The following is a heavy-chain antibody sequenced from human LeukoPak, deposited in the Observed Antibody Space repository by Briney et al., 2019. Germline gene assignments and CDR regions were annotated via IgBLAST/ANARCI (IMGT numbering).Heavy chain of an antibody. V-gene: IGHV4-59*10. CDR2: IYTSGST. Sequence: SETLSLTCAVYGGSFSGYYWSWIRQPAGKGLEWIGRIYTSGSTNYNPSLKSRVTMSVDTSKNQFSLKLSSVTAADTAVYYCASEGQQLDFDYWGQGTLVTVSS. D-gene: IGHD6-13*01. CDR1: GGSFSGYY. J-gene: IGHJ4*02. CDR3: ASEGQQLDFDY.